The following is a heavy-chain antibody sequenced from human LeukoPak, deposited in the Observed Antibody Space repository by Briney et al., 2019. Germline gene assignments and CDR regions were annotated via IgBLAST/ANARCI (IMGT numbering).Heavy chain of an antibody. CDR3: AKARHSSGWSLIADY. Sequence: GGSLRLSCAASGFTFSSYAMSWVRQAPGKGLEWVSAISGSGGSTYYTDSVKGRFTISRDNSKNTLYLQMNSLRAEHTAVYYCAKARHSSGWSLIADYWGQGTLVTVSS. CDR1: GFTFSSYA. D-gene: IGHD6-19*01. J-gene: IGHJ4*02. V-gene: IGHV3-23*01. CDR2: ISGSGGST.